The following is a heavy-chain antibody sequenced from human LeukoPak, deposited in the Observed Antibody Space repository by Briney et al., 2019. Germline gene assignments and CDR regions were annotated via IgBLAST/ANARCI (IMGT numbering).Heavy chain of an antibody. V-gene: IGHV1-24*01. Sequence: ASVKVSCTVSGSSLTELSLYWVRQAPGKGLEWMGGFDVIDAKTFYAQKFQGRVTMTEDSSTDTAYMKLSSLRSDDTAFYYCAAGRPYSLLDYWGQGTLLTVSS. CDR3: AAGRPYSLLDY. D-gene: IGHD5-18*01. CDR2: FDVIDAKT. CDR1: GSSLTELS. J-gene: IGHJ4*02.